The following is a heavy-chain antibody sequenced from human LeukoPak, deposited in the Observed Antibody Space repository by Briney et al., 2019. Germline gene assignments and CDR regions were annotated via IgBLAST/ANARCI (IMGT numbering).Heavy chain of an antibody. Sequence: GASVKVSCKASGYTFTGYYMHWVRQAPGQGLEWMGRINPNSGGTNYAQKFQGRVTMTRDTSISTAYMELCRLRSDDTAVYYCARSSPYSGNDYWGQGTLVTVSS. V-gene: IGHV1-2*06. J-gene: IGHJ4*02. CDR2: INPNSGGT. CDR3: ARSSPYSGNDY. CDR1: GYTFTGYY. D-gene: IGHD1-26*01.